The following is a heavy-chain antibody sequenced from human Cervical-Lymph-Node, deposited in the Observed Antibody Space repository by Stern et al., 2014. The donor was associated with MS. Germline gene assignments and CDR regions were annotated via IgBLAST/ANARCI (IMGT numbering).Heavy chain of an antibody. Sequence: EVQLVESGGGLAKPGESLSLSCAASGFTFSSYTMHWVRQAPGMGLEWVSSISGSGDYIYYADSVKGRFTISRENARNSMFLHMNSLRGEDMAVYYCARGEGGSGWFYQYHGLDVWGQGTTVTVTS. V-gene: IGHV3-21*01. CDR2: ISGSGDYI. J-gene: IGHJ6*02. D-gene: IGHD6-19*01. CDR3: ARGEGGSGWFYQYHGLDV. CDR1: GFTFSSYT.